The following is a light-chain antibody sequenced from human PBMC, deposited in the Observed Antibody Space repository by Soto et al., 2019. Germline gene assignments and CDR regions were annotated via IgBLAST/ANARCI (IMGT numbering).Light chain of an antibody. V-gene: IGKV1-5*01. CDR1: QNINAW. CDR2: DAS. Sequence: DIHMTQSPSSLSVSVLDRFTIPFLTIQNINAWLAWYQQRPGQAPKLLIYDASTVQSGVPSRFSGSGSGTEFTLTISSLQPDDSATYYCQHYSLYSPWTFGQGTKVDIK. CDR3: QHYSLYSPWT. J-gene: IGKJ1*01.